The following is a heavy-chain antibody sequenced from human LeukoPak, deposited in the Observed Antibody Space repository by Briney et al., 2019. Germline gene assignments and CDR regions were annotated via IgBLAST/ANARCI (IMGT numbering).Heavy chain of an antibody. Sequence: SETLSLTCAVSGGSISSSNWWSWVRQPPGKGLEWIGEIYHSGSTNYNPSLKSRVTISVDKSKNQFSLKLSSVTAADTAVYYCARAGIAVAAAYFDYWGQGTLVTVSS. V-gene: IGHV4-4*02. CDR3: ARAGIAVAAAYFDY. CDR1: GGSISSSNW. CDR2: IYHSGST. J-gene: IGHJ4*02. D-gene: IGHD6-19*01.